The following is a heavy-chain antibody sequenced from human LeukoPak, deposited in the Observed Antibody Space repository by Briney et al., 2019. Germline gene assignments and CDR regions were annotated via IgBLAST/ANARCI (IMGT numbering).Heavy chain of an antibody. Sequence: GGSLRLSCAASGFTFSSYAMSWVRQAPGKGQEWVSSISGSGGSTYYADSVKGRFTISRDNSKNTLYLQMNSLRAEDTAVYYCTRGFRNFDYWGQGTLVTVSS. J-gene: IGHJ4*02. CDR3: TRGFRNFDY. CDR1: GFTFSSYA. CDR2: ISGSGGST. V-gene: IGHV3-23*01. D-gene: IGHD2/OR15-2a*01.